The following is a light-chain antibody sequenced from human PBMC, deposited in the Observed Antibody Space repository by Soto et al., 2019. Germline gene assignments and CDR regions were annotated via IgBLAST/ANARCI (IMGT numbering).Light chain of an antibody. CDR1: SSDVGGYNY. Sequence: QSVLTQPASVSGSPGQSITISCTGTSSDVGGYNYASWYQQHPGKAPKLMIYDVSNRPSGVSNRFSGSKSGNTASLTISGLQAEDEADYYCNSYTGSSTPYVFGTGTKVTVL. CDR2: DVS. J-gene: IGLJ1*01. V-gene: IGLV2-14*01. CDR3: NSYTGSSTPYV.